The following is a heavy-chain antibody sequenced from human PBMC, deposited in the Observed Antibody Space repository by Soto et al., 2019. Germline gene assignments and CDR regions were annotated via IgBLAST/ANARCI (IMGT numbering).Heavy chain of an antibody. V-gene: IGHV1-46*01. Sequence: GASVKVSCKASGYTFTSSYMHWVRQAPGQGLEWMGIINPSGGSTSYAQKYQGRVTMTRDTSTSTVYIELSSQRSEDTAVYYCAIIDGGYSSPRSDPGDYYSDYWGQGTLVTVSS. CDR3: AIIDGGYSSPRSDPGDYYSDY. CDR2: INPSGGST. CDR1: GYTFTSSY. J-gene: IGHJ4*02. D-gene: IGHD5-18*01.